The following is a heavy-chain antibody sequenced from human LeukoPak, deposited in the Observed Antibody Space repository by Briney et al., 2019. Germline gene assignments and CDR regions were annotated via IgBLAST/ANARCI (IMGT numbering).Heavy chain of an antibody. CDR3: ARGSIVGAKTLGFGAFDI. V-gene: IGHV1-46*01. CDR1: GYTFTSYY. Sequence: ASVKVSCKASGYTFTSYYMHWVRQAPGQGLEWMGIINPSGGSTSYAQKFQGRVTMTRDTSTSTVYMELSSLRSEDTAVYYCARGSIVGAKTLGFGAFDIWGQGIMVTVSS. J-gene: IGHJ3*02. CDR2: INPSGGST. D-gene: IGHD1-26*01.